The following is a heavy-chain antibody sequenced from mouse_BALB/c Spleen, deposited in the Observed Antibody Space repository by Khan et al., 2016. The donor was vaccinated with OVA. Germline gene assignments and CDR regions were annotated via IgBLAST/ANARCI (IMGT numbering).Heavy chain of an antibody. D-gene: IGHD1-1*01. CDR3: TRPHYYGSNYYFDY. V-gene: IGHV5-12-1*01. CDR2: ISTGGDNT. CDR1: GFAFSYYD. J-gene: IGHJ2*01. Sequence: EVELVESGGGLVKPGGSLKLSCAASGFAFSYYDMSWVRQTPEKRLEWVAFISTGGDNTYYPDTVKGRFTISRDNAKYTLYLQMSSLKSEDTAMYYCTRPHYYGSNYYFDYWGQGTTLTVSS.